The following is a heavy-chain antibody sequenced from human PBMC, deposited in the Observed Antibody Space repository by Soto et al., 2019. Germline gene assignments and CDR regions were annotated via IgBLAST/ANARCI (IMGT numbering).Heavy chain of an antibody. V-gene: IGHV3-30*18. CDR1: GFTFSSYG. CDR2: ISYDGSNK. D-gene: IGHD3-10*01. J-gene: IGHJ6*02. CDR3: AKDRRMGITMVRGANSGASYYGMDV. Sequence: QVQLVESGGGVVQPGRSLRLSCAASGFTFSSYGMHWVRQAPGKGLEWVAVISYDGSNKYYADSVKGRFTISRDNSKNTLYLQMNSLRAEDTAVYYCAKDRRMGITMVRGANSGASYYGMDVWGQGTTVTVSS.